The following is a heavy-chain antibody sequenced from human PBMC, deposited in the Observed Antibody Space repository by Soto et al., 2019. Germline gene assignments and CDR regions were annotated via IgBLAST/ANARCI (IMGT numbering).Heavy chain of an antibody. CDR3: AHQGPAGYFYYYYGMDV. CDR1: GFSLSTSGVG. CDR2: IYWDDDK. Sequence: SGPTLVNPTQTLTLTCTFSGFSLSTSGVGVGWIRQPPGKALEWLALIYWDDDKRYSPSLKSRLTITKDTSKNQVVLTMTNMDPVDTATYYCAHQGPAGYFYYYYGMDVWGQGTTVTVSS. D-gene: IGHD2-2*01. J-gene: IGHJ6*02. V-gene: IGHV2-5*02.